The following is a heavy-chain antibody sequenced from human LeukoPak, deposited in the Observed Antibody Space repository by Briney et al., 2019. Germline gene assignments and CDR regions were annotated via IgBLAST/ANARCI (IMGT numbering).Heavy chain of an antibody. Sequence: ASVKVSCKASGYTFTSYYMNWLRQAPGQGLEWMGIINPSGASTSYAQKFQGRVTMTRDTSTSTVYMELSSLRSEDTAVYYCARGLCSSGNCYNDFDYWGQGILVTVSS. CDR2: INPSGAST. J-gene: IGHJ4*02. V-gene: IGHV1-46*01. CDR3: ARGLCSSGNCYNDFDY. CDR1: GYTFTSYY. D-gene: IGHD2-2*02.